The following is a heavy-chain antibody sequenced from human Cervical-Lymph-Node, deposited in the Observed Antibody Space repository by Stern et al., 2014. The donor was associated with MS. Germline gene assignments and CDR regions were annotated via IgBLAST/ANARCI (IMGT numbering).Heavy chain of an antibody. D-gene: IGHD1-26*01. J-gene: IGHJ4*02. V-gene: IGHV5-51*01. CDR1: GYSFTLYW. CDR2: IYPGDSDT. CDR3: AALVRGSYCY. Sequence: EVQLVESGAEMKKPGESLKISCKGSGYSFTLYWLGWGRQRPGTGLEWMGIIYPGDSDTRCSPSFKGQFTISADKSISTAYRQWSSLKASDTAMYCCAALVRGSYCYWGQGTLVTVSS.